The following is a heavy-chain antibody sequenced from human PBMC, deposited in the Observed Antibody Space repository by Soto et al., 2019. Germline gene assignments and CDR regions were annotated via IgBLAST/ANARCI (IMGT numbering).Heavy chain of an antibody. CDR2: THHSGNT. CDR3: ARDANFGSGKSNFWAFDI. Sequence: QVQLQESGPGLVKPSGTLSLACAVSGASTSSNEWWTWVRQSPGKGLEWIAETHHSGNTNYNPSLKSRVTISLDTSKNQFSLTLISVTAADTAVYFCARDANFGSGKSNFWAFDIWGQGTMVTVSS. V-gene: IGHV4-4*02. J-gene: IGHJ3*02. CDR1: GASTSSNEW. D-gene: IGHD3-10*01.